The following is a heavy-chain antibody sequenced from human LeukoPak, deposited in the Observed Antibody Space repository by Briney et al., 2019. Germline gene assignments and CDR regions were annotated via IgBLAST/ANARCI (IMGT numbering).Heavy chain of an antibody. CDR1: GAPISSYY. CDR3: ARHPELYFFDY. CDR2: ICYSGST. D-gene: IGHD3-10*01. J-gene: IGHJ4*02. Sequence: SETLSLTCTVSGAPISSYYWSWIRQPPGKGLEWIGYICYSGSTNYNPSLKSRVTISADTSKNQVSLTLSSVTAADTAVYYCARHPELYFFDYWGQGTLVTVSS. V-gene: IGHV4-59*08.